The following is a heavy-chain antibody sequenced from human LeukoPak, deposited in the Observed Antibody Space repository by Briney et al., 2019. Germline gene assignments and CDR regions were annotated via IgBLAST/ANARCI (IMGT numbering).Heavy chain of an antibody. CDR2: IWYDGSNK. V-gene: IGHV3-30*02. D-gene: IGHD2-2*02. CDR3: AKDLGYCSSTSCYTRPLGY. Sequence: GGSLRLSCAASGFTFSSHGIHWVRQAPGKGLEWVAIIWYDGSNKYYADSVKGRFTISRDNSKNTLYLQMNSLRAEDTAVYYCAKDLGYCSSTSCYTRPLGYWGQGTLVTVSS. CDR1: GFTFSSHG. J-gene: IGHJ4*02.